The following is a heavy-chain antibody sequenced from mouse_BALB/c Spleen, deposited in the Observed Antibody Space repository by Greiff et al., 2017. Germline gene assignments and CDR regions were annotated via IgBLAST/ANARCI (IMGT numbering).Heavy chain of an antibody. CDR3: ARGGLLRRFDY. Sequence: EVQLVESGGGLVKPGGSLKLSCAASGFTFSSYAMSWVRQSPEKRLEWVAEISSGGSYTYYPDTVTGRFTISRDNAKNTLYLEMSSLRSEDTAMYYCARGGLLRRFDYWGQGTTLTVSS. CDR2: ISSGGSYT. D-gene: IGHD1-2*01. V-gene: IGHV5-9-4*01. J-gene: IGHJ2*01. CDR1: GFTFSSYA.